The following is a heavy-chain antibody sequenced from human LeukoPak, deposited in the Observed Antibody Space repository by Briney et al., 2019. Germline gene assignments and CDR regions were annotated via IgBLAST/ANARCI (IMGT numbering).Heavy chain of an antibody. V-gene: IGHV1-58*02. CDR2: IVVGSGNT. CDR3: AADLFVGDPYYYYGMDV. D-gene: IGHD4-17*01. J-gene: IGHJ6*02. Sequence: SVKVSCKAAGSTFTSSAMQWVRQARGQRLEWRGWIVVGSGNTNYAQKFQERVTITRDMSTSTAYMELSSLSSEDTAVYYCAADLFVGDPYYYYGMDVWGQGTTVTVSS. CDR1: GSTFTSSA.